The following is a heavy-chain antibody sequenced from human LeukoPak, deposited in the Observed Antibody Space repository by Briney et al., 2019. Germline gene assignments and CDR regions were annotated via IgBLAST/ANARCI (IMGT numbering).Heavy chain of an antibody. CDR1: GYTFTGYY. CDR2: INPNSGGT. V-gene: IGHV1-2*02. CDR3: ARSPRIVAPPGSYYYYYYYMDV. J-gene: IGHJ6*03. Sequence: ASVKVSCKASGYTFTGYYMHWVRQAPGQGLEWMGWINPNSGGTNYAQKFQGRVTMTRDTSISTAYMELSRLRSDDTAVYYCARSPRIVAPPGSYYYYYYYMDVWGKGTTVTVSS. D-gene: IGHD2-21*01.